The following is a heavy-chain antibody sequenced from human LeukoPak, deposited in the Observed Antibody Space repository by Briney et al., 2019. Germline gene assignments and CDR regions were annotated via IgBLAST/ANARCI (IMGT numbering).Heavy chain of an antibody. CDR2: IYYSGST. V-gene: IGHV4-39*07. Sequence: SETLSLTRTVSGGSISSSSYYWGWIRQPPGKGLEWIGSIYYSGSTYYNPSLKSRVTISVDTSKNQFSLKLSSVTAADTAVYYCAREPPTEYYYGMDVWGQGTTVTVSS. CDR1: GGSISSSSYY. D-gene: IGHD4-17*01. J-gene: IGHJ6*02. CDR3: AREPPTEYYYGMDV.